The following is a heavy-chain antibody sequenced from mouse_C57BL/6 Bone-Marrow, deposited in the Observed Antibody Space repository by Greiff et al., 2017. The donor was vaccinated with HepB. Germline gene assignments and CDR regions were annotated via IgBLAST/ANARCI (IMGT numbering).Heavy chain of an antibody. CDR2: ISSGGSYT. CDR3: ARPWDYYGRWFAY. D-gene: IGHD1-1*01. CDR1: GFTFSSYG. V-gene: IGHV5-6*02. Sequence: DVMLVESGGDLVKPGGSLKLSCAASGFTFSSYGMSWVRQTPDKRLEWVATISSGGSYTYYPDSVKGRFTISRDNAKNTLYLQMSSLKSEDTAMYYCARPWDYYGRWFAYWGQGTLVTVSA. J-gene: IGHJ3*01.